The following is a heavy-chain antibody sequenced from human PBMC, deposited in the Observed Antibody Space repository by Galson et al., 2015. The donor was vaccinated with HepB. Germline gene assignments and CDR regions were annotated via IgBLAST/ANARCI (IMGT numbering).Heavy chain of an antibody. CDR3: ARGGYCSGGDCYSTGGHY. CDR1: GFTFNNYW. CDR2: IKSDGSST. J-gene: IGHJ4*02. D-gene: IGHD2-15*01. Sequence: SLRLSCAVSGFTFNNYWMHWIRQAPGKGLVWVSCIKSDGSSTTYADSVKGRFTISRDNAMNTLYLQMNSLRAEDTAVYFCARGGYCSGGDCYSTGGHYWGQGALVTVSS. V-gene: IGHV3-74*01.